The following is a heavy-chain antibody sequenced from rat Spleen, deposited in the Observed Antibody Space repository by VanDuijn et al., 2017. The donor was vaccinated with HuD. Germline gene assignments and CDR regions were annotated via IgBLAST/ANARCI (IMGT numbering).Heavy chain of an antibody. CDR2: ISYEGSST. J-gene: IGHJ4*01. CDR3: ARHTEGTYVMDA. CDR1: GFTFSNYY. Sequence: EVQLVESGGGLVQPGRSLKLSCAASGFTFSNYYMAWVRQAPTKGLEWVASISYEGSSTYYGDSVKGRFTISRDNAKSTLYLQMNSLRSEDTATYYCARHTEGTYVMDAWGQGASVTVSS. V-gene: IGHV5-22*01. D-gene: IGHD1-11*01.